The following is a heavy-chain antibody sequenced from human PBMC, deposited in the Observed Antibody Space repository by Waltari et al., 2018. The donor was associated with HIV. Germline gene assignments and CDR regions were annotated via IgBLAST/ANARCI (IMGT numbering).Heavy chain of an antibody. CDR3: ATGVRYYGP. V-gene: IGHV3-53*01. CDR1: NFSVAGKH. J-gene: IGHJ5*02. D-gene: IGHD3-10*01. CDR2: IYPDDTT. Sequence: AESGGRLIQPGGSLGLSCTASNFSVAGKHVTWIRQAPGGSLAGVAVIYPDDTTHYADSVSGRFTISRAKSRTTVLLLMSGLFVDDTATYFCATGVRYYGPWGQGTRVTVSS.